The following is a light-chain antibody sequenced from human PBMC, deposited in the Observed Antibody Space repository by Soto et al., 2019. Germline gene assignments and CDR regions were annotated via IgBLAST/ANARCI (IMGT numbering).Light chain of an antibody. V-gene: IGKV3-15*01. CDR2: DAS. J-gene: IGKJ5*01. CDR1: QDVTNS. CDR3: QQYIRRPLS. Sequence: EILMTPSPATLSLSPGAGVTLSCRAAQDVTNSVAWYQQKSGQAPRLLIYDASARASGVSARFGGSGSGTDFTLTISGLQAEDFAVYFCQQYIRRPLSFGQGTRLEIK.